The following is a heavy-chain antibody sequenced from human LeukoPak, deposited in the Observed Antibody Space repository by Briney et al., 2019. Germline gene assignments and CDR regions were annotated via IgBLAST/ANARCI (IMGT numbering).Heavy chain of an antibody. J-gene: IGHJ4*02. Sequence: GGSLRLSCAASGFTFSSYGMHWVRQAPGKGLEWVAFIRYDGSNKYYADSVKGRFTISRDNSKNTLYLQMNSLRAEDTAVYYCAKLFLEWPTDYWGQGTLVTVSS. V-gene: IGHV3-30*02. D-gene: IGHD3-3*01. CDR1: GFTFSSYG. CDR3: AKLFLEWPTDY. CDR2: IRYDGSNK.